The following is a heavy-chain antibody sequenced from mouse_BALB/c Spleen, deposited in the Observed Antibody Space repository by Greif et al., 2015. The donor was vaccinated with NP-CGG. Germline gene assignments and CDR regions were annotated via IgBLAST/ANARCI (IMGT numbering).Heavy chain of an antibody. D-gene: IGHD1-1*01. CDR2: ISNGGGST. CDR3: ARHGVHYYGSSSFAY. CDR1: GFTFSSYT. J-gene: IGHJ3*01. Sequence: EVQLVESGGGLVQPGGSLKLSCAASGFTFSSYTMSWVRQTPEKRLEWVAYISNGGGSTYYPDTVKGRFTISRDNAKNALYLQMSSLKSEDTAMYYCARHGVHYYGSSSFAYWGQGTLVTVSA. V-gene: IGHV5-12-2*01.